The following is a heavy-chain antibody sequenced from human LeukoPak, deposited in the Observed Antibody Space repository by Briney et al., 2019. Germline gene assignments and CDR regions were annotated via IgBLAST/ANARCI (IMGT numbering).Heavy chain of an antibody. CDR3: ARDPFDY. CDR2: IWYDGSNR. Sequence: GGSLRLSCAASGFTFSTYGMHWVRQAPGKGLEWVAVIWYDGSNRYYADSVKGRFSISRDNSKNTLFLQMNSLRAEDTAVYYCARDPFDYWGQGTLVTVSS. V-gene: IGHV3-33*01. J-gene: IGHJ4*02. CDR1: GFTFSTYG.